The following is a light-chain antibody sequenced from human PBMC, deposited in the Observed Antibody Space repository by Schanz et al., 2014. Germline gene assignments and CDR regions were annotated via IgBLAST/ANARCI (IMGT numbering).Light chain of an antibody. CDR2: GAS. CDR1: QTVSSSY. Sequence: EIVLTQSPATLSLSPGERATLSCRASQTVSSSYLAWYQQKPGQAPSLLIYGASSRATGIPDRFSGSGSGTDFTLTITRLEPEDFAVCYCQQRSHWPVTFGQGTKVEIK. J-gene: IGKJ1*01. CDR3: QQRSHWPVT. V-gene: IGKV3D-20*02.